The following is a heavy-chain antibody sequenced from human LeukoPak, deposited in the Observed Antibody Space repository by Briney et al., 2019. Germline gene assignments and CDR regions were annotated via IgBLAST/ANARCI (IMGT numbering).Heavy chain of an antibody. CDR1: GYTFTSYD. Sequence: VASVKVSCKASGYTFTSYDINWVRQAAGQGLEWTGWMNPNSGNTGYAQKFQDRVIMTRNTSISTVSMELSSLRSDDTAVYYCARGLNWNGGNMDVWGKGTTVTVSS. CDR2: MNPNSGNT. V-gene: IGHV1-8*01. D-gene: IGHD1-1*01. J-gene: IGHJ6*03. CDR3: ARGLNWNGGNMDV.